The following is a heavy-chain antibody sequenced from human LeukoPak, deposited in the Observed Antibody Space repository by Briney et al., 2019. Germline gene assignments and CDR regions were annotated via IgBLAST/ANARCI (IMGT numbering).Heavy chain of an antibody. D-gene: IGHD2-15*01. V-gene: IGHV3-30*18. J-gene: IGHJ6*01. CDR2: ISYDESDK. Sequence: GGSLRLSCAASGFTFSNYGMHWVRQTPGKGLEWVAVISYDESDKYYADSVKGRFTISRDNSKNTLYLQMNSLRPEDTAVYYCAKGVVAATNAAYYGMDVWGQGTTVTVSS. CDR3: AKGVVAATNAAYYGMDV. CDR1: GFTFSNYG.